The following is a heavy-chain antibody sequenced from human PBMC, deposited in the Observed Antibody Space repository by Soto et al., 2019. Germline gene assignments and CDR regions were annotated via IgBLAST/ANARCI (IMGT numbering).Heavy chain of an antibody. CDR1: GFTVSSNY. Sequence: GGSLRLSCAASGFTVSSNYMSWVRQAPGKGLEWVSVIYSGGSTYYADSVKGRFTISRDNSKNTLYLQMNSLRAEDTAVYYCARDKEGDPGAFDIWGQGTKVTVSS. V-gene: IGHV3-66*02. D-gene: IGHD3-10*01. J-gene: IGHJ3*02. CDR2: IYSGGST. CDR3: ARDKEGDPGAFDI.